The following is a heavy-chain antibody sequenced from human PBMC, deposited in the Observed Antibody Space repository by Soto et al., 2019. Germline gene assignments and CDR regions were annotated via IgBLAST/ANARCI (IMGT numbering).Heavy chain of an antibody. J-gene: IGHJ4*02. CDR2: IYHSGST. V-gene: IGHV4-38-2*02. CDR3: ARDRSGYDSIDY. CDR1: GYSISSGYY. D-gene: IGHD5-12*01. Sequence: LSLTCAVSGYSISSGYYWGWIRQPPGKGLEWIGSIYHSGSTYYNPSLKSRVTISVDTSKNQFSLKLSSVTAADTAMYYCARDRSGYDSIDYWGQGTLVTVS.